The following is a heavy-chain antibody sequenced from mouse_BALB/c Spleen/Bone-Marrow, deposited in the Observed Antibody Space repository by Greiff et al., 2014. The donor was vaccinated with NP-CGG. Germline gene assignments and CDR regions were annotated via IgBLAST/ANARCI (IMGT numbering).Heavy chain of an antibody. CDR3: SSYGWFAY. CDR1: GYTFTDYE. CDR2: IDPETGGT. V-gene: IGHV1-15*01. Sequence: IQLKQSGAELVRPGASVTLSCKASGYTFTDYEMHWVKQTPVHGLEWIGAIDPETGGTAYNQKFKGKATLTADKSSSTAYMELRSLTAEDSAVYYCSSYGWFAYWGQGTLVTVSA. J-gene: IGHJ3*01. D-gene: IGHD1-1*01.